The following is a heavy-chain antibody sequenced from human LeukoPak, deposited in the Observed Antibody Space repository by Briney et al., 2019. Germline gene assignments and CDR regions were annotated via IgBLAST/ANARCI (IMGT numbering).Heavy chain of an antibody. CDR1: GFTFSDYY. V-gene: IGHV3-11*04. Sequence: GGSLRLSCAAFGFTFSDYYMSWIRQAPGKGLEWVSYISSSGSTIYYADSMKGRFTISRDNAKKSLYLQMNSLRAEDTAVYYCARGDPDISFGVAGEAFDIWGQGTMVTVSS. CDR2: ISSSGSTI. J-gene: IGHJ3*02. CDR3: ARGDPDISFGVAGEAFDI. D-gene: IGHD3-3*01.